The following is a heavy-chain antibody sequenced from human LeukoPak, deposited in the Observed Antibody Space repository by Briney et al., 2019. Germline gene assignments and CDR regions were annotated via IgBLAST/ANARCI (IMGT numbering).Heavy chain of an antibody. J-gene: IGHJ4*02. D-gene: IGHD6-6*01. CDR3: AREPSLQSSSSYNY. CDR1: GYSFTSYD. CDR2: MDPYSGNT. Sequence: GASVKVSCKASGYSFTSYDINWVRQATGQGLEWRGWMDPYSGNTGYAQKFQGRVTMTRDTAITTAYMELSSLSSEDTAMYYCAREPSLQSSSSYNYWGQGTLVTVSS. V-gene: IGHV1-8*01.